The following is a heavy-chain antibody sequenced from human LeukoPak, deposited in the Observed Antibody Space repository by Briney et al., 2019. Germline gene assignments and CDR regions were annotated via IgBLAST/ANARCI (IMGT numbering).Heavy chain of an antibody. Sequence: SETLSLTCTVSGGSISSSSYYWGWIRQPPGKGLEWIGSIYYSGSTYYNPSLKSRVTISVDTSKNQFSLKLSSVTAADTAVYYCARGPMVRGVIILTWFDPWGQGTLVTVSS. J-gene: IGHJ5*02. V-gene: IGHV4-39*07. CDR1: GGSISSSSYY. CDR3: ARGPMVRGVIILTWFDP. CDR2: IYYSGST. D-gene: IGHD3-10*01.